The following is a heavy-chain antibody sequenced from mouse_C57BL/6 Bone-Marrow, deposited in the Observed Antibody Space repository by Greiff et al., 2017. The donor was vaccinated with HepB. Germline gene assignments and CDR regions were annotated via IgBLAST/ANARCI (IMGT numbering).Heavy chain of an antibody. Sequence: VQVVESGPELVKPGASVKLSCKASGYTFTSYDINWVKQRPGQGLEWIGWIYPRDGSTKYNEKFKGKATLTVDTSSSTAYTELHSLTSEDSAVYFCSYYGSSYGYWGQGTTLTVSS. CDR2: IYPRDGST. D-gene: IGHD1-1*01. CDR3: SYYGSSYGY. V-gene: IGHV1-85*01. CDR1: GYTFTSYD. J-gene: IGHJ2*01.